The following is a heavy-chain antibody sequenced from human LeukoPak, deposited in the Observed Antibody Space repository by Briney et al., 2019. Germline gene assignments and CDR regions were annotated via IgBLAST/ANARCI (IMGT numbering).Heavy chain of an antibody. J-gene: IGHJ4*02. CDR2: IYYSGST. CDR3: ARGGGSSWYVVFDY. D-gene: IGHD6-13*01. Sequence: PSETLSLTCTVSGGSISSSSYYWGWIRQPPGKGLEWIGSIYYSGSTYYNPSLKSRVTISVDTSKNQFSLKLSSVTAADTAVYYCARGGGSSWYVVFDYWGQGTLVTVSS. V-gene: IGHV4-39*07. CDR1: GGSISSSSYY.